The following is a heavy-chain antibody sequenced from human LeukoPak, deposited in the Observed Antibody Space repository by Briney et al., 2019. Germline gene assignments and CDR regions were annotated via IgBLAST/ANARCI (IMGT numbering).Heavy chain of an antibody. Sequence: GGSLRLSCAATGLTFSSYWMSWVRQAPGKGLEWVANIKQDGSEKYYVDSVKGRFTISRDNAKNSLYLQMNSLRAEDTAVYYCARDREPAMIVVAYDAFDIWSQGTMVTVSS. V-gene: IGHV3-7*01. CDR1: GLTFSSYW. CDR2: IKQDGSEK. J-gene: IGHJ3*02. D-gene: IGHD3-22*01. CDR3: ARDREPAMIVVAYDAFDI.